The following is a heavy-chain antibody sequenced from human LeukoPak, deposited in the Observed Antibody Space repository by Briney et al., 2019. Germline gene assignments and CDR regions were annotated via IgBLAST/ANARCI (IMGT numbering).Heavy chain of an antibody. Sequence: GGSLRLSCAASGFTFSSYAMNWVRQAPGKGLEWVSGISGSGGSTYYADSVKGRFTISRDNSKTTLYLQMNSLRAEDTAVYYCAKDRGIAAAGHYFDYWGQGTLVTVCS. CDR1: GFTFSSYA. V-gene: IGHV3-23*01. CDR3: AKDRGIAAAGHYFDY. J-gene: IGHJ4*02. D-gene: IGHD6-13*01. CDR2: ISGSGGST.